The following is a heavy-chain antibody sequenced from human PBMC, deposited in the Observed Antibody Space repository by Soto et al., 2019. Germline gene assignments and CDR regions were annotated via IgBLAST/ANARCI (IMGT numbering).Heavy chain of an antibody. CDR3: ARHESGTFVY. V-gene: IGHV4-59*08. J-gene: IGHJ4*02. CDR1: GVSISSYY. CDR2: IYYSGST. D-gene: IGHD6-13*01. Sequence: PSETLSLTCTVSGVSISSYYWSWIRQPPGKGLEWIGYIYYSGSTNYNPSLKSRVTISVDTSKKQFSLKLSSVTAADTAVYYCARHESGTFVYWGQGTLVTVSS.